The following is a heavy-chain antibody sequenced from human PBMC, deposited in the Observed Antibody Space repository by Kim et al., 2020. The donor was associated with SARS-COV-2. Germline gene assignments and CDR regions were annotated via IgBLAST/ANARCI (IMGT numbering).Heavy chain of an antibody. CDR2: INTNTGNP. CDR3: ARELRVLRYFDAPPYYYYYGMDV. Sequence: ASVKVSCKASGYTFTSYAMNWVRQAPGQGLEWMGWINTNTGNPTYAQGFTGRFVFSLDTSVSTAYLQISSLKAEDTAVYYCARELRVLRYFDAPPYYYYYGMDVWGQGTTVTVSS. J-gene: IGHJ6*02. D-gene: IGHD3-9*01. V-gene: IGHV7-4-1*02. CDR1: GYTFTSYA.